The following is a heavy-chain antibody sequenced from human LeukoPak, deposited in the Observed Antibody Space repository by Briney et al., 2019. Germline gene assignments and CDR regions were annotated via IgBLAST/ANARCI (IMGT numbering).Heavy chain of an antibody. V-gene: IGHV4-38-2*02. D-gene: IGHD4-17*01. CDR1: GYSISSGYY. CDR3: ARMLLTNYGDYGFDY. CDR2: VYHSGNT. J-gene: IGHJ4*02. Sequence: SETLSLTCTLSGYSISSGYYWGWIRQPPGKGLEWIGSVYHSGNTYYNPSLKSRVTISVDTSKKQFSLKLSSVTAADTAVYYCARMLLTNYGDYGFDYWGQGTLVTVSS.